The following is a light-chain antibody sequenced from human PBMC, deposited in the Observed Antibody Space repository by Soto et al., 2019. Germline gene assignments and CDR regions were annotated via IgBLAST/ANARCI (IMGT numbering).Light chain of an antibody. CDR2: DNN. J-gene: IGLJ2*01. CDR1: GSNIGNNY. CDR3: VTWDTSLNAVV. V-gene: IGLV1-51*01. Sequence: QSVLTQPPSVSAAPGQTVTLSCSGSGSNIGNNYVSWYQHVPGTAPKLLIYDNNKRPSGIPGRFSGSKSGTAATLGITGLHTGDEAEYYCVTWDTSLNAVVFGGGTKLTVL.